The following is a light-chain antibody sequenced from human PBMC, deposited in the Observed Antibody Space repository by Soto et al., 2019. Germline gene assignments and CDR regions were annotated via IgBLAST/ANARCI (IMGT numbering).Light chain of an antibody. CDR3: SSYSSTTTL. CDR1: SPDFG. V-gene: IGLV2-14*01. J-gene: IGLJ2*01. CDR2: EVS. Sequence: QSALTQPASVSGSPGQSITISCSGISPDFGVSWYQHFPGKAPKLIIFEVSNRPSGVSTRFSGSKSGNMAFLTISGLQSEDEGLYHCSSYSSTTTLFGGGTKVTVL.